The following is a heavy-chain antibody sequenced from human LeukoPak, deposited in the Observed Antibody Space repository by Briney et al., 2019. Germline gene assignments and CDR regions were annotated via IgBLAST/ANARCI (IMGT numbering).Heavy chain of an antibody. J-gene: IGHJ4*02. CDR2: ISSSSSYI. CDR1: GFTFSSYS. CDR3: ARDDPSGFGGY. Sequence: AGVSLRLSCAASGFTFSSYSMNWVRQARGKGLEWVSSISSSSSYIYYADSVKGRFTISRDNAKNSLYLQMNSLRAEDTAVYYCARDDPSGFGGYWGQGTLVTVSS. V-gene: IGHV3-21*01. D-gene: IGHD3-10*01.